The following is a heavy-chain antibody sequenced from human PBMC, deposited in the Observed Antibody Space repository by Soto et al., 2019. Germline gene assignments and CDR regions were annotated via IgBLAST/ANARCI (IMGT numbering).Heavy chain of an antibody. CDR3: VKDLRAAAGTKEGYNWFDP. CDR2: ISSNGGST. Sequence: GGSLRLSCSASGFTFSSYAMHWVRQAPGKGLEYVSAISSNGGSTYYADSVKGRFTISRDNSKNTLYLQMSSLRAEDTAVYYCVKDLRAAAGTKEGYNWFDPWGQGTLVTVSS. D-gene: IGHD6-13*01. CDR1: GFTFSSYA. V-gene: IGHV3-64D*08. J-gene: IGHJ5*02.